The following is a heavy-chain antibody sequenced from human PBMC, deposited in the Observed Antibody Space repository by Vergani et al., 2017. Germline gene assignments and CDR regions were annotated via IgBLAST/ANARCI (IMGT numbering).Heavy chain of an antibody. J-gene: IGHJ4*02. D-gene: IGHD2-21*02. CDR3: AKYLRDSTDGLPDS. CDR2: IGKDGINT. V-gene: IGHV3-30*02. CDR1: GFIFKNHG. Sequence: QVQLVESGGGVVQPGTSLRLSCAASGFIFKNHGMQWVRQAPGKGLEWVAYIGKDGINTRYRDAVKGRFTVSRDNSKDILYLQMDSLRSEDTALYYCAKYLRDSTDGLPDSWGPGTLVIVSS.